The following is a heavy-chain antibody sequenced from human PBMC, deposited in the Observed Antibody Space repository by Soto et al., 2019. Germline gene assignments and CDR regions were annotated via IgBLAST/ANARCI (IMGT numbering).Heavy chain of an antibody. CDR2: IIPIFGTA. Sequence: SVKVYCKACGGTFSSYAISWVRQAPGQELEWMGGIIPIFGTAKYAQKYQGRVTITADESTSTAYMELSSLRSEDKAEYYCAETSRIFAMKIYLDYWGQGTLVTVSS. CDR3: AETSRIFAMKIYLDY. CDR1: GGTFSSYA. V-gene: IGHV1-69*13. D-gene: IGHD3-3*01. J-gene: IGHJ4*02.